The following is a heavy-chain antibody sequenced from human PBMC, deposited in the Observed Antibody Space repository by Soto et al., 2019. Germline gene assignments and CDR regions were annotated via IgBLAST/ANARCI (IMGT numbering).Heavy chain of an antibody. J-gene: IGHJ6*02. CDR2: IYFSGST. Sequence: SETLSLTXTVSGASINSGGYYWSWIRQLPGKGLEWIGYIYFSGSTYYNPSLESRATISLDTSQNQFSLKLSSVTAADTAVYYCARSGFGELLERYGMDVWGQGTTVTVSS. CDR1: GASINSGGYY. CDR3: ARSGFGELLERYGMDV. D-gene: IGHD3-10*01. V-gene: IGHV4-31*02.